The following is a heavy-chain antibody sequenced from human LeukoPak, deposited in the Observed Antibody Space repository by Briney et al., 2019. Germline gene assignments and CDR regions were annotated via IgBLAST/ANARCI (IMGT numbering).Heavy chain of an antibody. D-gene: IGHD6-13*01. CDR2: FNAGNGNT. CDR1: GYTFTSYA. Sequence: GASVKVSCKASGYTFTSYAMHWVRQAPGQRLEWMGWFNAGNGNTKYSQKFQGRVTITRDTSASTAYMELSSLRSEDTAVYYCARDSSSFGYNWFDPWGQGTLVTVSS. V-gene: IGHV1-3*01. CDR3: ARDSSSFGYNWFDP. J-gene: IGHJ5*02.